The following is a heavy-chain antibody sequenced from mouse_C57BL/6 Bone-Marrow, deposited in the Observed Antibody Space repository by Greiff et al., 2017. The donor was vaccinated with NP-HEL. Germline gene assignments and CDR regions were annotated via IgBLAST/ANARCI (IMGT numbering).Heavy chain of an antibody. CDR1: GYTFTGYW. J-gene: IGHJ1*03. Sequence: VQVVESGAELMKPGASVKLSCKATGYTFTGYWIEWVKQRPGHGLEWIGEILPGSGSTNYNEKFKGKATFTADTSSNTAYMQLSSLTTEDSAIYYCARKIFLITTVGYWYFDVWGTGTTVTVSS. CDR2: ILPGSGST. V-gene: IGHV1-9*01. D-gene: IGHD1-1*01. CDR3: ARKIFLITTVGYWYFDV.